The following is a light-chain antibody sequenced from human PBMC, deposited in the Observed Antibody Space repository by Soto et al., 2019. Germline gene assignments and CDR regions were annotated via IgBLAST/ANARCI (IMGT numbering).Light chain of an antibody. Sequence: QSVLTQPRSVSGSPGQSVTISCTGTSSDIGAYNYVSWYQQHPGKAPKLMIYHVSKRPSGVPDRFSGSKSGNAASLTISGLQAEDGADYYCCTDAGTYKVFGTGTKVTVL. CDR2: HVS. J-gene: IGLJ1*01. CDR3: CTDAGTYKV. CDR1: SSDIGAYNY. V-gene: IGLV2-11*01.